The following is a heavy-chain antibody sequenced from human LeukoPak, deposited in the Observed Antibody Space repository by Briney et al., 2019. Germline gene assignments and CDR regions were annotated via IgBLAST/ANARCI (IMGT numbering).Heavy chain of an antibody. Sequence: PGGSLRLSCAASGFTFSSYWMCWVRQAPGKGLEWVANIKQDGSEKYYVDSVKGRFTISRDNAKNSLYLQMNSLRAEDTAVYYCARGVVPAAIRYYYYYYMDVWGKGTTVTVSS. CDR2: IKQDGSEK. V-gene: IGHV3-7*01. J-gene: IGHJ6*03. CDR3: ARGVVPAAIRYYYYYYMDV. D-gene: IGHD2-2*01. CDR1: GFTFSSYW.